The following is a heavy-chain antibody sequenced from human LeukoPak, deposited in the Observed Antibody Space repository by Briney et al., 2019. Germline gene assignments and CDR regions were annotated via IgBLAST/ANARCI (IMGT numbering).Heavy chain of an antibody. CDR3: ARVAGWFDP. V-gene: IGHV4-4*09. CDR2: IYTSGST. J-gene: IGHJ5*02. Sequence: PSETLSLTCTVSGGSISSYYWSWIRQPPGKGLEWIGYIYTSGSTNYNPSLKSRVTISVDTSKNQFSQKLSSVTAADTAVYYCARVAGWFDPWGQGTLVTVSS. CDR1: GGSISSYY. D-gene: IGHD6-13*01.